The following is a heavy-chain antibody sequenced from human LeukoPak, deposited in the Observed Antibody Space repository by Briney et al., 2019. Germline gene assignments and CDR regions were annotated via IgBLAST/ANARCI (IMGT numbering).Heavy chain of an antibody. J-gene: IGHJ4*02. CDR2: ISGSGGST. Sequence: PGGSLRLSCAASGFTFSSYWMHWVRQAPGKGLVWVSAISGSGGSTYYADSVKGRFTISRDNSKNTLYLQMNSLRAEDTAVYYCAKEFHGSLASRIFGVVTSYYFDYWGQGTLVTVSS. V-gene: IGHV3-23*01. CDR3: AKEFHGSLASRIFGVVTSYYFDY. CDR1: GFTFSSYW. D-gene: IGHD3-3*01.